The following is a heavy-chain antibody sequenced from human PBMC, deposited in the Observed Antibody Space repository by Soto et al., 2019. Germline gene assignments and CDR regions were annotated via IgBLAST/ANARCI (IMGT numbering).Heavy chain of an antibody. V-gene: IGHV3-21*01. CDR1: GFTFSSYS. Sequence: GGSLRLSCAASGFTFSSYSMNWVRQAPGKGLEWVSSISSSSSYIYYADSLKGRFTISRDNAKNSLYLQMNSLRAEDTAVYYCASRNAAMAGWGQGTLVTVSS. CDR3: ASRNAAMAG. J-gene: IGHJ4*02. CDR2: ISSSSSYI. D-gene: IGHD5-18*01.